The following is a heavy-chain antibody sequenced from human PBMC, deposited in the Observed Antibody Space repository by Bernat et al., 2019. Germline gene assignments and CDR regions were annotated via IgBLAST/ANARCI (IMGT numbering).Heavy chain of an antibody. V-gene: IGHV4-34*01. D-gene: IGHD3-10*01. Sequence: QVQLQQWGAGLLKPSETLSLTCAVYGGSFSGYYWSWIRQPPGKGLEWIGEINHSGSTNYNPSLKSRVTISVDTSKNQSSLKQSSVTAADTAVYYCARITMVRGISRWGQGTLVTVSS. J-gene: IGHJ4*02. CDR3: ARITMVRGISR. CDR2: INHSGST. CDR1: GGSFSGYY.